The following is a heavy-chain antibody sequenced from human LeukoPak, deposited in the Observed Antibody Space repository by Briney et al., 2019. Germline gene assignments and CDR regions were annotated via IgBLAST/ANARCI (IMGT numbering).Heavy chain of an antibody. J-gene: IGHJ5*02. CDR2: INPNSGGT. CDR1: GYTFTGYY. CDR3: ARAGDIVVVPAAITEDWFDP. Sequence: ASVKVACKASGYTFTGYYMHWVRQAPGQGLEWTGWINPNSGGTNYAQKFQGRVTMTRDTSISKAYMELSRLRSDDTAVYYCARAGDIVVVPAAITEDWFDPWGQGTLVTVSS. D-gene: IGHD2-2*02. V-gene: IGHV1-2*02.